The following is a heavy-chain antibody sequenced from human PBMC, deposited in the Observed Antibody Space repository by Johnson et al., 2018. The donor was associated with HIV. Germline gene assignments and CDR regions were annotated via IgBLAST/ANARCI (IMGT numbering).Heavy chain of an antibody. D-gene: IGHD3-22*01. CDR2: IKQDGSEK. J-gene: IGHJ3*02. CDR1: GFTFSSYW. CDR3: ARGGITMIVVVISPPDSFDS. V-gene: IGHV3-7*04. Sequence: VESGGGVVQPGRSLRLSCAASGFTFSSYWMSWVRQAPGKGLEWVANIKQDGSEKYYVDSVKGRFTISRDNAKNSLYLQMNSLRAEDTAVYYCARGGITMIVVVISPPDSFDSWGQGTMVTVSS.